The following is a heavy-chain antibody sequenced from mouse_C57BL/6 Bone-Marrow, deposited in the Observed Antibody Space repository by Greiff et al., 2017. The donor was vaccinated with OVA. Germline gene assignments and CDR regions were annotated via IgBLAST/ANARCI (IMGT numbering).Heavy chain of an antibody. CDR3: ARGGGITTVVASDY. Sequence: VKLMESGAELVRPGASVKLSCKASGYTFTDYYINWVKQRPGQGLEWIARIYPESGNTYYNEKFKGKATLTAEKSSSTAYMQLSSLTSEDSAVYFCARGGGITTVVASDYWGQGTTLTVSS. D-gene: IGHD1-1*01. J-gene: IGHJ2*01. CDR2: IYPESGNT. V-gene: IGHV1-76*01. CDR1: GYTFTDYY.